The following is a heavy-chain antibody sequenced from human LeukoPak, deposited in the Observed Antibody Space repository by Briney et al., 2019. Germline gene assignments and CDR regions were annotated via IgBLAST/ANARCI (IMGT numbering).Heavy chain of an antibody. Sequence: GGSLRLSCTASGFTFSSCWMSWVRQAPGKGLEWVANIKQDGGDKYYVDSVKGRLTISRDNAKNSLYLQMNSLRAEDTAMYYCVRDLDYWGQGTLVTVSS. CDR2: IKQDGGDK. CDR3: VRDLDY. CDR1: GFTFSSCW. J-gene: IGHJ4*02. V-gene: IGHV3-7*03.